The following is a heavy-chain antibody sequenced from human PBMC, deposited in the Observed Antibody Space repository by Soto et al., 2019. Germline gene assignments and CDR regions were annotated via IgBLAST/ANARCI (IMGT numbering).Heavy chain of an antibody. CDR2: SNAGNGNT. D-gene: IGHD3-16*02. CDR3: ARDPREITFGGVIVDDAFDI. J-gene: IGHJ3*02. V-gene: IGHV1-3*01. Sequence: GASVKVSCKASGYTFTSYAMHWVRQSPGQRLEWMGWSNAGNGNTKYSQKFQGRVTITRDTSASTAYMELSSLRSEDTAVYYCARDPREITFGGVIVDDAFDIWGQGTMVTVSS. CDR1: GYTFTSYA.